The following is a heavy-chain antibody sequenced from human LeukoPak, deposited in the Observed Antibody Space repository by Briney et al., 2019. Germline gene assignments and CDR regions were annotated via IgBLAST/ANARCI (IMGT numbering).Heavy chain of an antibody. V-gene: IGHV3-48*04. CDR3: ARDAPYYYDSSGYYYDY. J-gene: IGHJ4*02. CDR2: ISSSSSTI. D-gene: IGHD3-22*01. CDR1: GFTFSSYS. Sequence: GGSLRLSCAASGFTFSSYSMNWVRQAPGKGLEWVSYISSSSSTIYYADSVKGRFIISRDNAKNSLYLQMNSLRAEDTAVYYCARDAPYYYDSSGYYYDYWGQGTLVTVSS.